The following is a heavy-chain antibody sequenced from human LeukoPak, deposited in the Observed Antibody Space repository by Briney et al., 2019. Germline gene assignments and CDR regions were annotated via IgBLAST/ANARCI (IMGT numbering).Heavy chain of an antibody. D-gene: IGHD2-2*01. J-gene: IGHJ4*02. CDR3: ARDVGEYCSSVSCYASDY. CDR1: GYTFTGYY. CDR2: INRSSGGT. V-gene: IGHV1-2*02. Sequence: GASVKVSCKASGYTFTGYYMHWVRQAPGQGLEWMGWINRSSGGTNYAQEVQGRVTMTRDTSISTAYMELSRLRSDDTAIYYCARDVGEYCSSVSCYASDYWGQGTLVTVSS.